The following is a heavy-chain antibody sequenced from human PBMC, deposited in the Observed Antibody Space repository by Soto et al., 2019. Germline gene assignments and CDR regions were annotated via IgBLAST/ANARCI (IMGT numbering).Heavy chain of an antibody. CDR3: ARDATIAAAGTGGGY. CDR1: GGTFSSYT. Sequence: QVQLVQSGAEVKKPGSSVKVSCKASGGTFSSYTISWVRQAPGQGLEWMGRIIPILGIANYAQKFQGRVTITADKATSTAYRERSSLRSEDTAVYYCARDATIAAAGTGGGYWGQGTLVTVSS. CDR2: IIPILGIA. V-gene: IGHV1-69*08. D-gene: IGHD6-13*01. J-gene: IGHJ4*02.